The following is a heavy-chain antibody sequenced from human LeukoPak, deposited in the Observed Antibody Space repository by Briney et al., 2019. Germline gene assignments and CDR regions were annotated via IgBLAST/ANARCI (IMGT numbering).Heavy chain of an antibody. CDR3: AKGNDYYDSSGAFDI. J-gene: IGHJ3*02. Sequence: GGTLRLSCAASGFTFSSYGMSWVRQAPGKGLEWVSAISGSGGSTYYADSVKGRFTISRDNSKNTLYLQMNSLRAEDTAVYYCAKGNDYYDSSGAFDIWGQGTMVTVSS. V-gene: IGHV3-23*01. CDR1: GFTFSSYG. D-gene: IGHD3-22*01. CDR2: ISGSGGST.